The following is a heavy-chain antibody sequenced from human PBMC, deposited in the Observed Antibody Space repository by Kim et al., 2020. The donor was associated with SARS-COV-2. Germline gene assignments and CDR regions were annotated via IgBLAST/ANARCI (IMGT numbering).Heavy chain of an antibody. V-gene: IGHV1-3*01. Sequence: YSQKFKGRVTLTRHTSASTAYMELSSLRSEDTAVYYCASSSGGSGDGFDYWGQGTLVTVSS. CDR3: ASSSGGSGDGFDY. J-gene: IGHJ4*02. D-gene: IGHD2-15*01.